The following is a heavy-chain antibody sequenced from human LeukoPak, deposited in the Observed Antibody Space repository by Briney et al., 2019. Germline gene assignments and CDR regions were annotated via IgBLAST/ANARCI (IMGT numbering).Heavy chain of an antibody. J-gene: IGHJ5*02. CDR3: VRDGGVDRLGVAVTDGFDP. V-gene: IGHV3-30*02. CDR1: GFTFSSYG. CDR2: IRYDGSNK. Sequence: PGGSLRLSCAASGFTFSSYGMHWVRQAPGKGLEWVAFIRYDGSNKYYADSVKGRFTISRDNSKNTLYLQMNSLRAEDTAVYYCVRDGGVDRLGVAVTDGFDPWGQGTLVSVSS. D-gene: IGHD6-19*01.